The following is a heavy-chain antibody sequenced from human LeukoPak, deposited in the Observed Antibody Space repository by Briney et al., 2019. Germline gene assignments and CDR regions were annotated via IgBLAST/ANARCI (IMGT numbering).Heavy chain of an antibody. J-gene: IGHJ3*02. CDR2: FDNDGSST. CDR1: GFIFRKYW. CDR3: VRGGYYALDAFDI. Sequence: GGTLRLSCEASGFIFRKYWMHWVRRAPGKGLVWVSRFDNDGSSTSYGDSVKGRFTISRDNAKNTLYLQMNSLRVEDTAVYYCVRGGYYALDAFDIWGQGTMVTVSS. D-gene: IGHD3-10*01. V-gene: IGHV3-74*01.